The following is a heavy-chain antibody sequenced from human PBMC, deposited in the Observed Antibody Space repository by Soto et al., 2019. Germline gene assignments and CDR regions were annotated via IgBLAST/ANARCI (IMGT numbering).Heavy chain of an antibody. D-gene: IGHD3-10*01. CDR1: GYTFTGYY. CDR2: INPNSGRT. J-gene: IGHJ4*02. Sequence: ASVKVSCKASGYTFTGYYMHCVRQRPGQGLEWMRWINPNSGRTSYAQKFPGWVTMTRDTSISTAYMELSRLRSDDTAVYYCARGQTYYYGSGSYSSFDYWGQGTLVTVSS. CDR3: ARGQTYYYGSGSYSSFDY. V-gene: IGHV1-2*04.